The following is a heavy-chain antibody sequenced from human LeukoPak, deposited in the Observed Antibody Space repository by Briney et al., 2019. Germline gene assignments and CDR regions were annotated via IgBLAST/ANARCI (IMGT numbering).Heavy chain of an antibody. CDR3: GRGPLLWFGEFTFDC. D-gene: IGHD3-10*01. J-gene: IGHJ4*02. Sequence: SETLSLTCTVSVGSISSYYWSWLRQHPGKGLEWVGYIYYSGSTYYNPSLKRRVTLPVDKSKNHFSLTLSSVTAADPAGYLCGRGPLLWFGEFTFDCWGQGTLATV. CDR2: IYYSGST. CDR1: VGSISSYY. V-gene: IGHV4-59*06.